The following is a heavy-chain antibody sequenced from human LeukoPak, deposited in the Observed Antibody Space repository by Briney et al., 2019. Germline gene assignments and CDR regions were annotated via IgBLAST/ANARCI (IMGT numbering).Heavy chain of an antibody. D-gene: IGHD6-6*01. CDR1: GDTFSIYG. J-gene: IGHJ3*02. Sequence: EASVKVSCKAVGDTFSIYGISWVRQAPGQGLEWMGGIIPIFGTANYAQKFQGRVTITTDESTSTAYMELSSLRSEDTAVYYCARGHSSSSEAFDIWGQGTMVTVSS. CDR2: IIPIFGTA. CDR3: ARGHSSSSEAFDI. V-gene: IGHV1-69*05.